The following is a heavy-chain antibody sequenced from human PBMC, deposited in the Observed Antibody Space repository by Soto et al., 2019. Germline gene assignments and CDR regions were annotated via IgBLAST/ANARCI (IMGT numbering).Heavy chain of an antibody. CDR1: GYTFTSYG. J-gene: IGHJ6*02. Sequence: ASVKVPCKASGYTFTSYGISWVRQAPGQGLEWMGWISAYNGNTNYAQKLQGRVTMTRDTSTSTAYMELSRLRSDDTAVYYCAIESACTEGAHYAMDFCGQGTMATGSS. CDR3: AIESACTEGAHYAMDF. D-gene: IGHD2-8*01. CDR2: ISAYNGNT. V-gene: IGHV1-18*04.